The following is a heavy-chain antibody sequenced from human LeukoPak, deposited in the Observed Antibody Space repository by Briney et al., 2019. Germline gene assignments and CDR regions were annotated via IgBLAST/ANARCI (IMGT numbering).Heavy chain of an antibody. J-gene: IGHJ4*02. CDR2: ISWNSGSI. CDR1: GFTFDDYA. V-gene: IGHV3-9*01. D-gene: IGHD6-6*01. CDR3: AKTGGSWQLAPFDY. Sequence: GRSLRLSCAASGFTFDDYAMHWVRQAPGKGLEWVSGISWNSGSIGYADSVKGRFTISRDNAKNSLYLQMNSLRAEDTALYYCAKTGGSWQLAPFDYWGQGTLVTVSS.